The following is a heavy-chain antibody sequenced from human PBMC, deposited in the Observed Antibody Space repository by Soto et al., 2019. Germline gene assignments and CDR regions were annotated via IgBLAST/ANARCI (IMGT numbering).Heavy chain of an antibody. D-gene: IGHD2-2*01. J-gene: IGHJ5*02. V-gene: IGHV3-30*18. CDR2: ISYDGSNK. CDR3: AKDRQYQLSPNWFDP. CDR1: GFTFSSYG. Sequence: HPGGSLRLSCAASGFTFSSYGMHWVRQAPGKGLEWVAVISYDGSNKYYADSVKGRFTISRDNSKNTLYLQMDSLRAEDTAVYYCAKDRQYQLSPNWFDPWGQGTLVTVSS.